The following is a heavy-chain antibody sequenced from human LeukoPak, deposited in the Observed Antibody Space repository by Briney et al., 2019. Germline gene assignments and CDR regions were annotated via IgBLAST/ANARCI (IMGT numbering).Heavy chain of an antibody. CDR1: GLTFNNYA. CDR3: AKDGRTYPY. Sequence: GGSLRLSCAVSGLTFNNYAMSWVRQAPGKGLEWVSAISKSGDHTYYAASAKGRFTIYRDNSKNTQYLQMNSLRAEDTAVYFCAKDGRTYPYWGQGTLVTVSS. V-gene: IGHV3-23*01. CDR2: ISKSGDHT. J-gene: IGHJ4*02.